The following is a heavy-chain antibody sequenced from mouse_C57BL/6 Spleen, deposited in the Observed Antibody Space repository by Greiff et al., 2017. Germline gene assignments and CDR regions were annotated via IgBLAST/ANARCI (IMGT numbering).Heavy chain of an antibody. CDR1: GYAFSSSW. D-gene: IGHD1-1*02. CDR3: AREGNGPPY. Sequence: VQLKESGPELVKPGASVKISCKASGYAFSSSWMNWVKQRPGKGLEWIGRIYPGDGDTNYNGKFKGKATLTADKSSSTAYMQLSSLTSEDSAVYFCAREGNGPPYWGQGTLVTVSA. CDR2: IYPGDGDT. V-gene: IGHV1-82*01. J-gene: IGHJ3*01.